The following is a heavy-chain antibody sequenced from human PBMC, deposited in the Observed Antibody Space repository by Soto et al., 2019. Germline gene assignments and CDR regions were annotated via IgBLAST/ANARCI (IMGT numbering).Heavy chain of an antibody. CDR2: ISGSGGST. CDR3: AKDYPGVVPAARGWFDP. J-gene: IGHJ5*02. Sequence: TGGSLRLSCAASGLPFSSYAMSWVRQAPGEGLEWVSAISGSGGSTYYADSVKGRFTISRDNSKNTLYLQMNSLRAEDTAVYYCAKDYPGVVPAARGWFDPWGQGTLVTVSS. D-gene: IGHD2-2*01. CDR1: GLPFSSYA. V-gene: IGHV3-23*01.